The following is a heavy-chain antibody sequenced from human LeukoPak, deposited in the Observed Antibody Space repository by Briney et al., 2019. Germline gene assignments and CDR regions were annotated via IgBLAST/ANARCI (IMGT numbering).Heavy chain of an antibody. Sequence: GGSLRLSCATSAFTLSSFWMHWVRQPPGKGLVWVSRINSDATNTNYADSVKGRFTISRHNTKNTVYLQMNSLGAEDTSVYSCARGGLGSSVHFDTWGQGALVTVSS. V-gene: IGHV3-74*01. D-gene: IGHD3-10*01. CDR1: AFTLSSFW. J-gene: IGHJ4*02. CDR2: INSDATNT. CDR3: ARGGLGSSVHFDT.